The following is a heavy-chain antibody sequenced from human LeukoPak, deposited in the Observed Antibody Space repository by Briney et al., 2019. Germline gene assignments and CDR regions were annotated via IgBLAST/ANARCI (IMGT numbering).Heavy chain of an antibody. D-gene: IGHD2-2*01. V-gene: IGHV3-74*01. CDR3: AREYCSSTSCYFDY. Sequence: GGSMRLSCAASGFIFTDYWMHWVRQGPGKELVWVARISGDGRGTTYADSVKGRFTISRDNAKSTAFLQMNSLRAEDTAVYYCAREYCSSTSCYFDYWGQGTLVTVSS. J-gene: IGHJ4*02. CDR1: GFIFTDYW. CDR2: ISGDGRGT.